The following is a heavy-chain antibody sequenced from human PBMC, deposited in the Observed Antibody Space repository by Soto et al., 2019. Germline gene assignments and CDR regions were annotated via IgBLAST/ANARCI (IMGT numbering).Heavy chain of an antibody. Sequence: QVQLVQSGAEVKKPGSSVKVSCKASGGTFSSYAISWVRQAPGQGLEWMGGIIPIFGTANYAQKFQGRVTITADESTSTAYMELSSLRSEDTAVYYCARDPPRYCIGGSCSHYYYYGMDVWGQGTTVTVSS. CDR2: IIPIFGTA. V-gene: IGHV1-69*01. CDR1: GGTFSSYA. CDR3: ARDPPRYCIGGSCSHYYYYGMDV. J-gene: IGHJ6*02. D-gene: IGHD2-15*01.